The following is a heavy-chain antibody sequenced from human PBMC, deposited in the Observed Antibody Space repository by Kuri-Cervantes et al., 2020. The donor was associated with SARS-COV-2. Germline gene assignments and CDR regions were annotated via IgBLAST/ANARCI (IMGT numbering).Heavy chain of an antibody. CDR2: IYYSGGT. D-gene: IGHD3-10*01. J-gene: IGHJ4*02. CDR1: GGSISSYY. V-gene: IGHV4-59*01. CDR3: ARALLWFGESPDF. Sequence: GSLRLSCTVSGGSISSYYWSWIRQPPGKGLEWIGYIYYSGGTNYNPSLKSRVTISVDTSKNQFSLKLSSVTAADTAVYYCARALLWFGESPDFWGQGTLVTVYS.